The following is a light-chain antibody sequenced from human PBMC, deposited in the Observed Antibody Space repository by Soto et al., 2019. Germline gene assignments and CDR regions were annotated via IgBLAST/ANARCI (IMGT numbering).Light chain of an antibody. CDR2: AAS. J-gene: IGKJ4*01. Sequence: DMEMTQSPSSLSAFVGDRVTITCRASQSISNYLNWYQHKPGKVPKLLIYAASSLQSGVPTRFSGSGSGTDFTLTINSLQPEDFATYYCQQSYGTSLTFGGGTKIEIK. V-gene: IGKV1-39*01. CDR1: QSISNY. CDR3: QQSYGTSLT.